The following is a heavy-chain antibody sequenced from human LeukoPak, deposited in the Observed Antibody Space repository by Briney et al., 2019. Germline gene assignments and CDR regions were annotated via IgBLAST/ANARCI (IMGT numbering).Heavy chain of an antibody. J-gene: IGHJ4*02. CDR3: AKDASYSGTYIANFDY. V-gene: IGHV3-23*01. CDR1: GFTFSSYA. Sequence: PGGSLRLSCAASGFTFSSYAMSWVRQAPGKGLEWVLSITGGGYSTYYADSVKGRFTISRDNSGNTLFLHMDSLRAEDTAVYYCAKDASYSGTYIANFDYWGQGTQVTVSS. CDR2: ITGGGYST. D-gene: IGHD1-26*01.